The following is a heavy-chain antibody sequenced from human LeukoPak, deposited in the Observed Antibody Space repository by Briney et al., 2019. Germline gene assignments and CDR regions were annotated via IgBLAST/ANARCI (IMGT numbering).Heavy chain of an antibody. D-gene: IGHD4-17*01. J-gene: IGHJ4*02. V-gene: IGHV3-7*01. Sequence: GGSLRLSCAASGFTFSSYWMSWVRQAPGKGLEWVANIKQDGSEKYYVDSVKGRFTISGDNAKNSLYLQMNSLRAEDTAVYYCARDSTLTVTETNFDYWGQGTLVTVSS. CDR3: ARDSTLTVTETNFDY. CDR1: GFTFSSYW. CDR2: IKQDGSEK.